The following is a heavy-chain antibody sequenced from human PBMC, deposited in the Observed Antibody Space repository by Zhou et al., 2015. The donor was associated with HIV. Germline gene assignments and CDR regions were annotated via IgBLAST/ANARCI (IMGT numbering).Heavy chain of an antibody. J-gene: IGHJ6*02. V-gene: IGHV1-2*04. CDR3: ARELSGRDERLMAKPFGVAVHTLYGMDV. Sequence: QVQLVQSGAEVKKPGASVKVSCKASGYTFTGYYMHWVRQAPGQGLEWMGWINPNSGGTNYAQKFQGWVTMTRDTSISTAYMELSRLRSDDTAVYYCARELSGRDERLMAKPFGVAVHTLYGMDVVGPRDHGHRLL. CDR2: INPNSGGT. CDR1: GYTFTGYY. D-gene: IGHD3-3*01.